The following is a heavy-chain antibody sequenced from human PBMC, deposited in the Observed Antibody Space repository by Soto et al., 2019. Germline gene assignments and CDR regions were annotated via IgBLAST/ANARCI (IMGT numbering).Heavy chain of an antibody. CDR3: AINCGGDCYDAFDI. J-gene: IGHJ3*02. CDR1: GYTFTGYY. Sequence: ASVKVSCKASGYTFTGYYMHWVRQAPGQGLEWMGWINPNSGGTNYAQKFQGWVTMTRDTSISTAYMELSRLRSDDTAVYYCAINCGGDCYDAFDIWGQGTMVTVSS. CDR2: INPNSGGT. D-gene: IGHD2-21*01. V-gene: IGHV1-2*04.